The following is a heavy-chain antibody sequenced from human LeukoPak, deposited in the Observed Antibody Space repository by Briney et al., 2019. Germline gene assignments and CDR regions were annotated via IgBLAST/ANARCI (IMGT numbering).Heavy chain of an antibody. D-gene: IGHD5-24*01. J-gene: IGHJ4*02. CDR2: ISGSGGST. CDR3: AKGGPQFFDY. CDR1: GFTFRDYT. Sequence: PGGSLRLSCAASGFTFRDYTMNWVRQAPGKGLEWVSTISGSGGSTYSADSVKGRFTISRDNSRNTLYLQMNSLRAEDTAIYYCAKGGPQFFDYWGQGTLVTISS. V-gene: IGHV3-23*01.